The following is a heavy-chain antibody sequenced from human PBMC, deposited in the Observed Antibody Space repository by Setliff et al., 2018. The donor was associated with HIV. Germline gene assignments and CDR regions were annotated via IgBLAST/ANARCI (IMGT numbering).Heavy chain of an antibody. CDR1: GFTFSTYW. Sequence: GGSLRLSCAASGFTFSTYWMTWVRQAPGQGLEWVANIQQDGDEIYYLDSVKGRFTISRDNAKNSLYLQMNSLRAEDTAVYYCARKYYYDRSGYYYWGQGTLVTVSS. D-gene: IGHD3-22*01. CDR3: ARKYYYDRSGYYY. V-gene: IGHV3-7*01. CDR2: IQQDGDEI. J-gene: IGHJ4*02.